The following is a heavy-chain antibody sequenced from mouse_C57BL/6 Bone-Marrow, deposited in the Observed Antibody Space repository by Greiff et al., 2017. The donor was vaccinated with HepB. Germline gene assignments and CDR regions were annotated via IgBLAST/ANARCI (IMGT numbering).Heavy chain of an antibody. CDR2: ISYDGSN. D-gene: IGHD1-1*01. J-gene: IGHJ1*03. CDR3: ARDTNYYGSCFDV. CDR1: GYSITSGYY. V-gene: IGHV3-6*01. Sequence: EVKLQESGPGLVKPSQSLSLTCSVTGYSITSGYYWNWIRQFPGNKLEWMGYISYDGSNNYNPSLKNRISITRDTSKNQFFLKLNSVTTEDTATYYCARDTNYYGSCFDVWGTGTTVTVSS.